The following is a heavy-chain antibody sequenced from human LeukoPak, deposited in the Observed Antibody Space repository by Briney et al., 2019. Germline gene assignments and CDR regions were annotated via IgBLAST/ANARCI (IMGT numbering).Heavy chain of an antibody. Sequence: GGSLRLSCAVSGFTFSSCWMSWVRQAPGKGLEWVANINQDGSEKYYVDSVRGRFTISRDNAKNSVFLQINSLRAEDTAIYYCAKYRLVWLPAPVFDYWGQGTLATVSS. CDR2: INQDGSEK. CDR1: GFTFSSCW. J-gene: IGHJ4*02. V-gene: IGHV3-7*01. D-gene: IGHD5-24*01. CDR3: AKYRLVWLPAPVFDY.